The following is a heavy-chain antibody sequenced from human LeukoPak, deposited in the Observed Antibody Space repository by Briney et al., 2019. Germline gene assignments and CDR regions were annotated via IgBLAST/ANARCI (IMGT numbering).Heavy chain of an antibody. D-gene: IGHD1-14*01. J-gene: IGHJ4*02. V-gene: IGHV3-23*01. CDR3: VKDNPLDY. Sequence: GGSLRLSCAASGFTFSSYSMTWVRQAPGKGLEWVSAISGSGGSTYYADSMKGRFTISRDNSKNTLYLHINSLRPEDTALYYCVKDNPLDYWGQGTLVIVSS. CDR1: GFTFSSYS. CDR2: ISGSGGST.